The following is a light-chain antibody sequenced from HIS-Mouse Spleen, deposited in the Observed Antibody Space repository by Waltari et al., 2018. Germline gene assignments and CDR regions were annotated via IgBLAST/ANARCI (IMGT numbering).Light chain of an antibody. J-gene: IGLJ2*01. CDR1: SRSVGRYNL. Sequence: QSALTQPASVSGSPGQSTTISCTGPSRSVGRYNLVSWYQQHPGKAPKLMIYEGSKRPSGVSNRFSGSKSGNTASLTISGLQAEDEADYYCCSYAGSSTYVVFGGGTKLTVL. V-gene: IGLV2-23*01. CDR3: CSYAGSSTYVV. CDR2: EGS.